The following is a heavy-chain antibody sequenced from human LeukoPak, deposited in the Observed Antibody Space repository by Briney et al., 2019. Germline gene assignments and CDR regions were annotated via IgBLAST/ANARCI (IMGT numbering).Heavy chain of an antibody. V-gene: IGHV4-59*01. D-gene: IGHD6-6*01. Sequence: SETLSLTCTVSGGSIISYYWSWIRQPPGKGLEWIGYIYHTGNTNYSPSLRGRVTMSIDTSRNQFSLKLNSVTATDTAVYYCAREGLAARRGGFDIWGQGTVVTVSS. J-gene: IGHJ3*02. CDR2: IYHTGNT. CDR1: GGSIISYY. CDR3: AREGLAARRGGFDI.